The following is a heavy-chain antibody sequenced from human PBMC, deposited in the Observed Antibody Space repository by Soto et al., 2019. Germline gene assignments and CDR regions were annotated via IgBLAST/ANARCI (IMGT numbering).Heavy chain of an antibody. CDR2: MNPSTGNT. J-gene: IGHJ5*02. D-gene: IGHD6-19*01. V-gene: IGHV1-8*01. CDR1: GYTFTSYD. CDR3: ARGRIIVAGGFDP. Sequence: QVQLVQSGAEVKKPGASVKVSCKASGYTFTSYDIIWVRQATGQGLEWMGWMNPSTGNTDSAEKFQGRLTMTRNTSISTVSMELSSLSFEATAVYYCARGRIIVAGGFDPWGPGTLVTVSS.